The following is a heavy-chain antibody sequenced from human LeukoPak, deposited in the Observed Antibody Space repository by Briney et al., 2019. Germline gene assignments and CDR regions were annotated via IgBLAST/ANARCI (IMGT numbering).Heavy chain of an antibody. J-gene: IGHJ4*02. V-gene: IGHV1-24*01. CDR2: FDPEDGET. D-gene: IGHD5-18*01. CDR3: ATSERWFSPPSEGY. Sequence: ASVKVSCKISGYTLTELSMHWVRQAPRKGLEWMGGFDPEDGETIYAQKFQGRVTMTEDTSTDTAYMELSSLRSEDTAVYYCATSERWFSPPSEGYWGQGTSVTVSS. CDR1: GYTLTELS.